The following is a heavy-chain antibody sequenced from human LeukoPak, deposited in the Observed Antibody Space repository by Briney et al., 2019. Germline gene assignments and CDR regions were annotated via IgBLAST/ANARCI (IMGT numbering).Heavy chain of an antibody. Sequence: GASVKLSCKASGYTFTGYYMHWVRQAPGQGLEWMGWINPNSGGTNYEQKFQGRVTMTRDTSISPAYMELSGLRSDDTAVYYCARERSDGIVGATEAVSYYYGMDVWGQGTTVTVSS. V-gene: IGHV1-2*02. J-gene: IGHJ6*02. D-gene: IGHD1-26*01. CDR1: GYTFTGYY. CDR2: INPNSGGT. CDR3: ARERSDGIVGATEAVSYYYGMDV.